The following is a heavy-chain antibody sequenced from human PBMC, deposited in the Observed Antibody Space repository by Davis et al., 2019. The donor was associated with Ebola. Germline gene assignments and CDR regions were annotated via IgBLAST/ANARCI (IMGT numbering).Heavy chain of an antibody. V-gene: IGHV3-23*01. CDR1: GFIFSTYV. D-gene: IGHD1-26*01. CDR2: GTSADT. CDR3: AKDTSNIWFDI. Sequence: PGGSLRLSCSASGFIFSTYVMSWVRQAPGKGLEWVSTYGTSADTYYADSVKGRFTISRDNSKNTLHLQMNGLRVEDTAIYYCAKDTSNIWFDIWGQGTMVTVSS. J-gene: IGHJ3*02.